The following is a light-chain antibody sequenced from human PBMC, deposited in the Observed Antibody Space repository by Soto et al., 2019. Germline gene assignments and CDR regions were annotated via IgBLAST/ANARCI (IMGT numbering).Light chain of an antibody. CDR1: SSDVGGYNY. CDR3: SSYAGSHNLV. Sequence: QSALTQPPSASGSPGQSVTISCTGTSSDVGGYNYVSWYQQHPGKAPKLMIYEVSQRPSGVPDRFSGSKSGNTASLTVSGLQAEDEADYYCSSYAGSHNLVFGGGTKLTVL. J-gene: IGLJ2*01. CDR2: EVS. V-gene: IGLV2-8*01.